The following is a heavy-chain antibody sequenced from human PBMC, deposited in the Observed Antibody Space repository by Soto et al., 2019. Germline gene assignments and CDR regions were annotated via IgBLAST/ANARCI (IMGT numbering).Heavy chain of an antibody. Sequence: ASVKVSCKASGYTFTSYGISWVRQAPGQGLEWMGWISAYNGNTNYAQKLQGRVTMTTDTSTSTAYMELRSLRSDDTAVYYCASAGDTYSYGPHPLFDYWGQGTLVTVYS. CDR2: ISAYNGNT. V-gene: IGHV1-18*01. CDR3: ASAGDTYSYGPHPLFDY. J-gene: IGHJ4*02. CDR1: GYTFTSYG. D-gene: IGHD5-18*01.